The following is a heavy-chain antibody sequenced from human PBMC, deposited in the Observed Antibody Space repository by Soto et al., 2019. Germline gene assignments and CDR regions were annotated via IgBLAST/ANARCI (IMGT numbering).Heavy chain of an antibody. CDR2: INHTGTT. J-gene: IGHJ5*02. Sequence: PSETLSLTCAVHGGSFTGYYWSWIRQPPGEGLEWIGEINHTGTTNHNPSLKSRVTFSVNSPKKVISLMLPSLTAADTAVHSSARGARPTRCNWFFVPWGPGTLVTV. CDR1: GGSFTGYY. D-gene: IGHD1-1*01. V-gene: IGHV4-34*01. CDR3: ARGARPTRCNWFFVP.